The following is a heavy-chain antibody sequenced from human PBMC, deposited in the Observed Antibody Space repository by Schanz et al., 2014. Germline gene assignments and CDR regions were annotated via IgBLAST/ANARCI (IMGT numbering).Heavy chain of an antibody. J-gene: IGHJ4*02. Sequence: QVQLVQSGAEVKKPGASVKVSCKVSGSIFSKLLMYWVRQGPAKGLEWMGGFDPKKGEAIYAQKFQGRVTMTEDTSTGTAYMELRSLTSEDTAVYYCATGPHIVVAFDYWGQGTLXTVSS. V-gene: IGHV1-24*01. CDR2: FDPKKGEA. CDR3: ATGPHIVVAFDY. CDR1: GSIFSKLL. D-gene: IGHD2-21*01.